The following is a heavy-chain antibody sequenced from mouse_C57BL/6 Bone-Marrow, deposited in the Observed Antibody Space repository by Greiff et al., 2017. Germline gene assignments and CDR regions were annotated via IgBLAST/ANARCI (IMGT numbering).Heavy chain of an antibody. Sequence: EVQLVESGGGLVQPGGSMKLSCVASGFTFSNYWMNWVRQSPEKGLEWVAQIRLKSDNYATHYAESVKGRFTISRDDSKRRVYLQMNNLRAEDTGIYYGTGPRSSYVLYAMDYWGQGTSVTVSS. CDR1: GFTFSNYW. CDR3: TGPRSSYVLYAMDY. V-gene: IGHV6-3*01. D-gene: IGHD1-1*01. CDR2: IRLKSDNYAT. J-gene: IGHJ4*01.